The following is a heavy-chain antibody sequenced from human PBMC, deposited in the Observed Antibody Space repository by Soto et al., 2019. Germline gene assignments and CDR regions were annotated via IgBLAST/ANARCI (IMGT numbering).Heavy chain of an antibody. Sequence: PGGSLRLSCAASGFTFSSYAMSLVRQAPGKGLEWVSAISGSGGSTYYADSVKGRFTISRDNAKNTLYLQMNSLRAEDRAVYYCAKGIRVRGIFLDYWRQGTLVSV. CDR3: AKGIRVRGIFLDY. D-gene: IGHD1-20*01. CDR2: ISGSGGST. V-gene: IGHV3-23*01. J-gene: IGHJ4*01. CDR1: GFTFSSYA.